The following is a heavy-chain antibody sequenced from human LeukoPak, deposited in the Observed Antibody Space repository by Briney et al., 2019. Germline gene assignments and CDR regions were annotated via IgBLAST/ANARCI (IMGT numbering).Heavy chain of an antibody. CDR2: ISGSGGST. D-gene: IGHD3-16*02. V-gene: IGHV3-23*01. CDR3: AKVGRLGESSPFDY. Sequence: GGSLRLSCAASGFTFSSYGMSWVRQAPGKGLEWVSAISGSGGSTYYADSVKGRFTISRDNSKNTLYLQMNSLRAEDTAVYYCAKVGRLGESSPFDYWGQGTLVTVSS. CDR1: GFTFSSYG. J-gene: IGHJ4*02.